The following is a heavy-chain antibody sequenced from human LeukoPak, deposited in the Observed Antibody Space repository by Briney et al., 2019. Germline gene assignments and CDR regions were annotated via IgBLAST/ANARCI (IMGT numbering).Heavy chain of an antibody. CDR1: GFTFDNYA. CDR2: IAWNSGNT. D-gene: IGHD3-10*01. V-gene: IGHV3-9*01. CDR3: AKDMNSYGSGSSYNPWGPFDS. J-gene: IGHJ4*02. Sequence: PGRSLRLSCAAPGFTFDNYAMPWVRHAPGKGLEWVSGIAWNSGNTGFAESVRGQFTISRDNAEQYLYLQMNSLTPEDTAFYFCAKDMNSYGSGSSYNPWGPFDSWGQGTLVTVSS.